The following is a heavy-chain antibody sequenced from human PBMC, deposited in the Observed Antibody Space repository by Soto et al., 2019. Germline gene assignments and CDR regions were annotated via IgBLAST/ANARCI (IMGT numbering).Heavy chain of an antibody. CDR3: TRVSAGFDY. D-gene: IGHD6-13*01. Sequence: AGDTYYAGSVKGRFTISRENAKNSLYLQMNSLRAGDMALYFCTRVSAGFDYWGQGTLVIVSS. CDR2: AGDT. V-gene: IGHV3-13*01. J-gene: IGHJ4*02.